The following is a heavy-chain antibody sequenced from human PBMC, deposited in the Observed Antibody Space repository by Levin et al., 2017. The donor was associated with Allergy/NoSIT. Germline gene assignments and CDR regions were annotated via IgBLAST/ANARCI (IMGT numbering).Heavy chain of an antibody. V-gene: IGHV3-30*03. CDR1: GFTFSSYG. J-gene: IGHJ6*02. Sequence: QSGGSLRLSCEVSGFTFSSYGMHWVRQAPGKGLEWVAVISYDGSNEKYADSVKGRFSISRDNSKNTLYLHMDSLRVGDTAVYYCARWACGYSSTCDGMDVWGLGTTVTVSS. CDR2: ISYDGSNE. D-gene: IGHD6-13*01. CDR3: ARWACGYSSTCDGMDV.